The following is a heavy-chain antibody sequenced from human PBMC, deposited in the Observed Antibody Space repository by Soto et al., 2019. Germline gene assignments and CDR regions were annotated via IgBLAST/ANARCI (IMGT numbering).Heavy chain of an antibody. CDR1: GGSISSGDYY. CDR3: ARLVGNSWLDY. J-gene: IGHJ4*02. V-gene: IGHV4-30-4*01. Sequence: PSETLSLTCTVSGGSISSGDYYWSWIRQPPGKGLEWIGYIYYIGSTYYNPSLKSRMTINPDTSRNQFSLQLSSVTPEDTAVYYCARLVGNSWLDYWGQGTLVTVSS. D-gene: IGHD6-13*01. CDR2: IYYIGST.